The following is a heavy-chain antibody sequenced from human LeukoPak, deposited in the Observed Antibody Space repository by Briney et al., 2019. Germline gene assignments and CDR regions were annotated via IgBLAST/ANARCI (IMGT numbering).Heavy chain of an antibody. CDR1: GDSVSSNSAA. CDR3: AREGGYGSIEY. D-gene: IGHD5-12*01. J-gene: IGHJ4*02. V-gene: IGHV6-1*01. Sequence: SQTLSLTCVISGDSVSSNSAALNWFRQSPSRGLDWLGRTYYRSKWYNDYAVSVKSRITHNPDTSKNQFFLQLNSVTPEDTAVYYCAREGGYGSIEYGGQGTLVTVSS. CDR2: TYYRSKWYN.